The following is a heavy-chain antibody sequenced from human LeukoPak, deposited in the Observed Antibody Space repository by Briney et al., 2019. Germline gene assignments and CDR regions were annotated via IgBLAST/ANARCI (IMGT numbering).Heavy chain of an antibody. V-gene: IGHV1-69*13. Sequence: GASVKVSCKASGGTFSSYAISWVRQAPGQGLEWMGGIIPIFGTANYAQKFQGRVTITADESTSTAYMALSSLRSEDTAVYYCARGDIVVVPAVYNWFDPWGQGTLVTVSS. J-gene: IGHJ5*02. CDR2: IIPIFGTA. D-gene: IGHD2-2*01. CDR3: ARGDIVVVPAVYNWFDP. CDR1: GGTFSSYA.